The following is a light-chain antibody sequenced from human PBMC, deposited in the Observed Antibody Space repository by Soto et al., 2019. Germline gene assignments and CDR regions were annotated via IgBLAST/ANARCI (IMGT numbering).Light chain of an antibody. CDR1: SSDVGGYNY. CDR2: EVS. CDR3: SSYAGSNNLV. Sequence: QSVLTQPPSASGSPGQSVTISCTGTSSDVGGYNYVSWYQQHPGKAPKLMIYEVSKRPSGVPDRFSGFKSGNTASLTVSGLQAEDEADYYCSSYAGSNNLVFGGGTQLTVL. J-gene: IGLJ2*01. V-gene: IGLV2-8*01.